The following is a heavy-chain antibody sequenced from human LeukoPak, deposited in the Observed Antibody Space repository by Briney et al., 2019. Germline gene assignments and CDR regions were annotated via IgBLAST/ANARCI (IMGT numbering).Heavy chain of an antibody. J-gene: IGHJ4*02. Sequence: GGSLRLSCAASGLTFRSYWMSWVRQAPGKGLEWVAHIKEDGSEKYYVDSVKGRFSISRDDAKNSLYLQMNSLRAEDTAVYYCARVIYSGWEGELSDWGQGTLVTVSS. CDR3: ARVIYSGWEGELSD. CDR2: IKEDGSEK. V-gene: IGHV3-7*02. D-gene: IGHD6-19*01. CDR1: GLTFRSYW.